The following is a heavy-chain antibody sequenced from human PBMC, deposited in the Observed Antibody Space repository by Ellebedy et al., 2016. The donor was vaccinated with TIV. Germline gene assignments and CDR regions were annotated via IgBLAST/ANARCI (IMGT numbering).Heavy chain of an antibody. CDR2: IHYTGTT. Sequence: MPGGSLRLSCVASGFTFSGYAMSWVRRPPGKGLEWIGYIHYTGTTNYSPSLKSRITISVDTSKNQFSLRVNSVTAADTAVYYCAKLSAIATAGLNYYHSMDVWGQGATVTVSS. D-gene: IGHD6-13*01. CDR1: GFTFSGYA. V-gene: IGHV4-59*01. J-gene: IGHJ6*02. CDR3: AKLSAIATAGLNYYHSMDV.